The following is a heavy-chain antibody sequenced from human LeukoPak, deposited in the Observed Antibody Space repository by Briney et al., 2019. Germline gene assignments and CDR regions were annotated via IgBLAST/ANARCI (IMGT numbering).Heavy chain of an antibody. Sequence: SETLSLTCTVSGGSVSSGSYYWSWIRQPPGKGLEWIGYIYYSGSTNYNPSLKSRVTISVDTSKNQFSLKLSSVTAADTAVYYCARDRPSYYDSSGYYYRWDAFDIWGQGTMVTVSS. J-gene: IGHJ3*02. V-gene: IGHV4-61*01. CDR3: ARDRPSYYDSSGYYYRWDAFDI. CDR2: IYYSGST. CDR1: GGSVSSGSYY. D-gene: IGHD3-22*01.